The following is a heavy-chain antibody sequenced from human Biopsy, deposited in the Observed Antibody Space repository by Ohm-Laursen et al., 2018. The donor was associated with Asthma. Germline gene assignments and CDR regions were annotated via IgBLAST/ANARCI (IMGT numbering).Heavy chain of an antibody. V-gene: IGHV1-69*01. D-gene: IGHD6-19*01. CDR2: IMTVFGTT. CDR1: GGTFSNFA. Sequence: SSVKVSCKAPGGTFSNFAISWVRQAPGQGLEWLGGIMTVFGTTNYAQKFQGRVTITADESTSTAYMEVTSLRSEDTAIYYCARCQVGYSSGWSLLLKKIYYSGMDVWGQG. CDR3: ARCQVGYSSGWSLLLKKIYYSGMDV. J-gene: IGHJ6*02.